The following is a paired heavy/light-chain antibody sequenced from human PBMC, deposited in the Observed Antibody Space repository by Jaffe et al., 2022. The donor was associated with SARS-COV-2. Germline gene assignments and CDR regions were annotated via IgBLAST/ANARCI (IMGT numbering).Light chain of an antibody. J-gene: IGKJ4*01. Sequence: DIVMTQTPLSAPVTLGQPASISCRSSQSLLDSDGNTYLSWLQQRPGQPLRVLIYKVLLRFSGVPDRFSGSGAGTHFTLNISRVEAEDVGVYYCMQATQFPLTFGGGTKVEIK. CDR3: MQATQFPLT. CDR1: QSLLDSDGNTY. V-gene: IGKV2-24*01. CDR2: KVL.
Heavy chain of an antibody. V-gene: IGHV5-51*01. CDR1: GYNFTNHW. CDR3: ARYQYSQEFHDFLTDFWGGGKYFDY. Sequence: EVHLVQSGAEVKKPGESLKISCKGSGYNFTNHWIGWVRQMPGKGLEWMGIIYPGDSDTRYSPSFQGQVTISADKFTTTAYLQWSSLRASDTAMYYCARYQYSQEFHDFLTDFWGGGKYFDYWGQGTLVAVSS. J-gene: IGHJ4*02. D-gene: IGHD3-9*01. CDR2: IYPGDSDT.